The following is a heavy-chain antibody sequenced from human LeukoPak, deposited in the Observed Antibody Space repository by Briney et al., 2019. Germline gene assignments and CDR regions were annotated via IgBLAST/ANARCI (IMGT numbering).Heavy chain of an antibody. CDR1: GGSISSYY. CDR3: ARDQNAYCGGDCYSYWYFDL. Sequence: SETLSLTCTVSGGSISSYYWSWIRQPPGKGLEWIRYIYYSGSTNYNPSLKSRVTISVDTSKNQFSLKLSSVTAADTAVYYCARDQNAYCGGDCYSYWYFDLWGRGTLVTVSS. V-gene: IGHV4-59*01. CDR2: IYYSGST. D-gene: IGHD2-21*02. J-gene: IGHJ2*01.